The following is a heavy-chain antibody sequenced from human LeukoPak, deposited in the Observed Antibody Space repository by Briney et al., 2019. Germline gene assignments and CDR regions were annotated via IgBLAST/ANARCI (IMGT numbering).Heavy chain of an antibody. Sequence: PGGSLRLSCAASGFTFSSYGMHWVRQAPGKGLEWVAVISYDGSSKYYADSVKGRFTISRDNSKNTLYLQMNSLRAEDTAVYYCAKVGYSVTKTDWYFDLWGRGTLVTVSS. CDR3: AKVGYSVTKTDWYFDL. CDR1: GFTFSSYG. CDR2: ISYDGSSK. D-gene: IGHD4-17*01. J-gene: IGHJ2*01. V-gene: IGHV3-30*18.